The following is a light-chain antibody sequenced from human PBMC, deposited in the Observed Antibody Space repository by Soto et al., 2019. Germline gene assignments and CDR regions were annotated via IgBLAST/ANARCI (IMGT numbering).Light chain of an antibody. Sequence: DIQMTQSPSSVSASVGDRVTITCRASQDISLWLAWYQQKPGKAPKLLLYDTSTLHSGVPSRFSGSGSGTVFTLTISGLQTEDFATYYCQQANGFPLTFGGGTKVEIK. V-gene: IGKV1-12*01. CDR1: QDISLW. CDR3: QQANGFPLT. J-gene: IGKJ4*01. CDR2: DTS.